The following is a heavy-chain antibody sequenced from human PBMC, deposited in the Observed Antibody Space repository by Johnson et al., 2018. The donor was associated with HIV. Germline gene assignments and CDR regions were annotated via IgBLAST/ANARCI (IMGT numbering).Heavy chain of an antibody. V-gene: IGHV3-30*04. J-gene: IGHJ3*02. CDR1: GFTFSSYA. CDR3: STKDI. Sequence: QVQLVESGGGVVQPGRSLRLSCAASGFTFSSYAMHWVRQAPGKGLEWVAVISYDGSNKYYADSVKGRFTISRDDSKNTLYLQMNSLKTEDTAVYHCSTKDIRGQGTMVTVSS. CDR2: ISYDGSNK.